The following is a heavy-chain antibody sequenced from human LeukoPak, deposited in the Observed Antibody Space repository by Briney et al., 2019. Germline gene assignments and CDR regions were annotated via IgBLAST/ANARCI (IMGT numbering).Heavy chain of an antibody. J-gene: IGHJ4*02. CDR1: GFTFSNYG. CDR3: AKDTGERLGVLTGYYKSRKSYFDY. V-gene: IGHV3-23*01. D-gene: IGHD3-9*01. CDR2: IRGSGGST. Sequence: GGSLRLSCAASGFTFSNYGMSWVRQAPGNGLEWVSAIRGSGGSTYYAASVKGRFTISRDNSKNSLYLQMNSLRAEDTAVYYCAKDTGERLGVLTGYYKSRKSYFDYWGQGTLVTVSS.